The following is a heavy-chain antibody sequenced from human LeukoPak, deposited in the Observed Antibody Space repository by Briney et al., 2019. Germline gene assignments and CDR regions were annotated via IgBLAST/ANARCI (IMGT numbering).Heavy chain of an antibody. V-gene: IGHV7-4-1*02. Sequence: ASVKVSCKASGYIFDIYALIWVRQAPGQGLELMGWISTNTGNPTYAQGFTGRFVFSLDTSVSTAYLQISSLRAEDTAVYYCARDYTLTLGTTTYFQHWGQGTLVTVSS. CDR3: ARDYTLTLGTTTYFQH. J-gene: IGHJ1*01. CDR1: GYIFDIYA. D-gene: IGHD1-7*01. CDR2: ISTNTGNP.